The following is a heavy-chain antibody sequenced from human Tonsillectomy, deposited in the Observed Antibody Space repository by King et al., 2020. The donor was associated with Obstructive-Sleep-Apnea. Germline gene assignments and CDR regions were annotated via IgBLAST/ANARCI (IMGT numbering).Heavy chain of an antibody. CDR1: RFTFSSYD. CDR3: ARDSDTGTYNWFYP. V-gene: IGHV3-30*03. Sequence: VQLVESGGGVVQPGRSLRLSCAASRFTFSSYDMHLVRQAPGKGLEWVASISYDGSNKYYVDPVKGRFTISRDNAKNTLYLQMNSLGPEVTAVYYCARDSDTGTYNWFYPWGQGTLVTVSS. CDR2: ISYDGSNK. D-gene: IGHD4-17*01. J-gene: IGHJ5*02.